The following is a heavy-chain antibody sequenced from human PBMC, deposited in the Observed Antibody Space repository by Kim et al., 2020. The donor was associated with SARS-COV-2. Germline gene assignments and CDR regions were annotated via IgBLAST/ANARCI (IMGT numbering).Heavy chain of an antibody. Sequence: GGSLRLSCVVSGFTFSSYGMSWVRQAPGKGLEWVSGISGSGGSTYYANSVKGRFTISRGNSENTLYLQMNSLRAEDTAVYFCAKDGLYGRHYYGSGTYFVENGMDVWGQGTTVSVS. CDR1: GFTFSSYG. J-gene: IGHJ6*02. CDR2: ISGSGGST. CDR3: AKDGLYGRHYYGSGTYFVENGMDV. D-gene: IGHD3-10*01. V-gene: IGHV3-23*01.